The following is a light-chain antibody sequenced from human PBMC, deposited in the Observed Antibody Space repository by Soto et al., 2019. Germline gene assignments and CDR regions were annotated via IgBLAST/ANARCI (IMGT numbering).Light chain of an antibody. CDR1: QTISTS. CDR3: QQYNSYWT. CDR2: DAS. Sequence: DIPMTQSPSTLSASVGDRVTITCRASQTISTSLAWYQQKPGKAPKVLIYDASSFESGVPSRFSGSGSGTEFTLTISSLQPDDFATYYCQQYNSYWTFGQGTKVEIK. V-gene: IGKV1-5*01. J-gene: IGKJ1*01.